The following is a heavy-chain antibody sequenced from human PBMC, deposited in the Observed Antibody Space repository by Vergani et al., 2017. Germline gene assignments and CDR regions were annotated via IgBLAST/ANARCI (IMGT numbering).Heavy chain of an antibody. D-gene: IGHD2-2*01. V-gene: IGHV4-4*07. CDR1: GGSISSYY. J-gene: IGHJ6*03. CDR3: ARDYRDIVVVPAAMGYYYYYYMDV. Sequence: QVQLQESGPGLVKPSETLSLTCTVSGGSISSYYWSWIRQPAGKGLEWIGRSYTSGSTNYNPSLKSRVTMSVDTSKNQFSLKLSSVTAADTAVYYCARDYRDIVVVPAAMGYYYYYYMDVWGKGTTVTVSS. CDR2: SYTSGST.